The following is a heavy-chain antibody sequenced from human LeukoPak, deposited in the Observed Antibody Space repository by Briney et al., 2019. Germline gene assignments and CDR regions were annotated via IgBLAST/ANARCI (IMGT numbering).Heavy chain of an antibody. CDR3: ALVPLLDY. CDR1: GLSISTSGVG. CDR2: IYGDEDK. D-gene: IGHD2-2*01. J-gene: IGHJ4*02. Sequence: SGPTLVKHTQTLTLTCTLSGLSISTSGVGVGWIRQPPGKALEWLAYIYGDEDKRYRPSLRSRLTITKDTSKNQVVLTMTSMDPVDTATYYCALVPLLDYWGQGTLVTVSS. V-gene: IGHV2-5*02.